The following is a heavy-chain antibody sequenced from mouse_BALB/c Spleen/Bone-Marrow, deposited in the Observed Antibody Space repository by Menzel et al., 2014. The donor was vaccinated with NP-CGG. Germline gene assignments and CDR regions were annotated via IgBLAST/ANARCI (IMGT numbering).Heavy chain of an antibody. CDR2: INPDSNTI. Sequence: DVKLVESGGGLVQPGGSLKLSCAASGFDFSGYWMTWVRQAPGKGLEWIGEINPDSNTINYTPSLKDKFIISRDNAKNALYLQMSKVRSEDTALYYCARPGYYGYQDVWGAGTTVTVSS. CDR1: GFDFSGYW. J-gene: IGHJ1*01. V-gene: IGHV4-1*02. D-gene: IGHD1-2*01. CDR3: ARPGYYGYQDV.